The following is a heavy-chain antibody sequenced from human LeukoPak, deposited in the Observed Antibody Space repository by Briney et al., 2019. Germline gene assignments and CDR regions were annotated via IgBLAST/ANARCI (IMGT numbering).Heavy chain of an antibody. Sequence: PGGSLRLSCTASGFTLGDYAVSWVRQAPGKGLEWVGFIRSKLHGGTTEYAASVKDRFTISRDDSKNIAYLQMNSLKNEDTAVYYCTRDRGYSYGYGDYWGQGTLVTVSS. CDR2: IRSKLHGGTT. D-gene: IGHD5-18*01. V-gene: IGHV3-49*04. CDR3: TRDRGYSYGYGDY. J-gene: IGHJ4*02. CDR1: GFTLGDYA.